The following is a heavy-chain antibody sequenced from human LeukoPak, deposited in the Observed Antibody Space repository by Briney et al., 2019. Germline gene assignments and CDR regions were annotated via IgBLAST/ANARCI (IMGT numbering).Heavy chain of an antibody. D-gene: IGHD5-12*01. CDR1: GGSISDAYY. J-gene: IGHJ4*02. CDR3: ARDRYEATMGVYFDY. Sequence: SETLSLTCTVSGGSISDAYYWGWVRQPAGMRLEWIGRIYASGSADYNPSLKSRVTISVDTSKNQFSLKLSSVTAADTAVYYCARDRYEATMGVYFDYWGQGTLVTVSS. V-gene: IGHV4-4*07. CDR2: IYASGSA.